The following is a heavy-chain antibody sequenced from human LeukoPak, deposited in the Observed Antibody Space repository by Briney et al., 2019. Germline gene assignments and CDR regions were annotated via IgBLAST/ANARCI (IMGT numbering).Heavy chain of an antibody. V-gene: IGHV4-30-4*08. CDR2: IYYSGST. CDR1: GGSISSGDYY. Sequence: TLSLTCTVSGGSISSGDYYWSWIRQPPGKGLEWIGYIYYSGSTYYNPSLKSRVTISVDTSNNQFSLKLSSVTAAATAAYYCASQYYYDSSGYYFWGQGTLVTVSS. D-gene: IGHD3-22*01. J-gene: IGHJ4*02. CDR3: ASQYYYDSSGYYF.